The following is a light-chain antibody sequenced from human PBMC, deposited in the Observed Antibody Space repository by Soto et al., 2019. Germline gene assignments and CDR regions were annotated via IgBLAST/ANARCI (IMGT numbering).Light chain of an antibody. V-gene: IGLV2-14*01. CDR1: SSDVGGYNY. J-gene: IGLJ1*01. CDR3: SSYTSSSPLV. CDR2: EVS. Sequence: QSVLTQPASVSGSPGQSITISCTGTSSDVGGYNYVSWYQQHPGKAPKLMIYEVSNRPSGVSNRFSGSKSGNTASLTISGLQAEDEADYYCSSYTSSSPLVFGTGTNVTVL.